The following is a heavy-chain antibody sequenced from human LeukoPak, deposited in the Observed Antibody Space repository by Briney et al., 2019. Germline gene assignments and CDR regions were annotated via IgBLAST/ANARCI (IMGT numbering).Heavy chain of an antibody. CDR1: GFTFSTYA. CDR2: ISGSGGST. J-gene: IGHJ4*02. D-gene: IGHD6-13*01. V-gene: IGHV3-23*01. CDR3: AKDLYSSSWYGGVFGDY. Sequence: PGGSLRLSCAASGFTFSTYAMSWVRQAPGKGLEWVSAISGSGGSTYQSDSVKGRFTISRDNSKNTLYLQMNSLRAEDTAVYYCAKDLYSSSWYGGVFGDYWGQGTLVTVSS.